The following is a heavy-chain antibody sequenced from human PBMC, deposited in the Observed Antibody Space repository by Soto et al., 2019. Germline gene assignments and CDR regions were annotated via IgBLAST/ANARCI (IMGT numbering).Heavy chain of an antibody. CDR1: GGAFSNFA. CDR2: IIPIFGTT. V-gene: IGHV1-69*01. J-gene: IGHJ5*02. D-gene: IGHD3-22*01. Sequence: VQLEQSGAEVKKPGSSVRVSCRASGGAFSNFAFSWVRQAPGQGPEWMGGIIPIFGTTRYAQKFQGRLTITADESTTTVYMALSRLTYEDTALYYCAKDSRRGYDRSDYFQRLWVDPWGQGTLVTVSS. CDR3: AKDSRRGYDRSDYFQRLWVDP.